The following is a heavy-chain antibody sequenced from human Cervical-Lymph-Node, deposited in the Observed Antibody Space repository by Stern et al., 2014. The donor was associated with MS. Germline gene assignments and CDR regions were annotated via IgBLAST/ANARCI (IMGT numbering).Heavy chain of an antibody. D-gene: IGHD3-16*01. CDR1: GYTFTASP. CDR2: INTHNGNP. Sequence: DQLVESGSELKEPGASLKVSCKASGYTFTASPMNWVRQAPGQGLEWMGWINTHNGNPTYALCFTGPFVFSSDTSVCTAYLQINSLKAEDTAVYYCATFRGRLGGTFDYWGQGTLLTVSS. CDR3: ATFRGRLGGTFDY. V-gene: IGHV7-4-1*02. J-gene: IGHJ4*02.